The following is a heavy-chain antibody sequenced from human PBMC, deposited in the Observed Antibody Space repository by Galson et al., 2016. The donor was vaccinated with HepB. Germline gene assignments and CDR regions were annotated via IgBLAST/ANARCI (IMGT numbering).Heavy chain of an antibody. D-gene: IGHD2-21*01. V-gene: IGHV3-11*04. Sequence: SLRLSCAASGFRFSDCYMSWIRQAPGKGLEWVSYINSISSHIFYADSVKGRFTISRDNAKNSVYLQMNSLTVEDTGVYYCAREGIGDYFDWGQGTLVTVSS. CDR1: GFRFSDCY. CDR3: AREGIGDYFD. J-gene: IGHJ4*02. CDR2: INSISSHI.